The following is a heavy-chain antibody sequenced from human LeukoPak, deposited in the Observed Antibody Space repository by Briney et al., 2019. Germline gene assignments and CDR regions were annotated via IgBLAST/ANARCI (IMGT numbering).Heavy chain of an antibody. D-gene: IGHD3-22*01. V-gene: IGHV3-11*01. CDR2: ISSSGSTI. CDR1: GFTFSDYY. Sequence: GGSLRLSCAASGFTFSDYYMSWIRQAPGKGLEWVSYISSSGSTIYYADSVKGRFTISRDNAKNSLYLQMNSLRAEDTAVYYCASLGNYYDSTYDYWGQGTLVTVSS. CDR3: ASLGNYYDSTYDY. J-gene: IGHJ4*02.